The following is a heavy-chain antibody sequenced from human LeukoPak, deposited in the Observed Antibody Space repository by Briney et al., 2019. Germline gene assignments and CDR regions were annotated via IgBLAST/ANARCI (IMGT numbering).Heavy chain of an antibody. V-gene: IGHV4-61*09. J-gene: IGHJ4*02. CDR2: IYLKGGT. CDR1: GGSIGRYDYY. CDR3: ARESPEGEMVTITGFDF. Sequence: SQTLSLTCTVSGGSIGRYDYYWTWIRQPAGKGLEWIGHIYLKGGTSYNPSLKNRVTISADISKNLFSLEMTSVTAADTALYCCARESPEGEMVTITGFDFWGPGTLVTVSS. D-gene: IGHD5-24*01.